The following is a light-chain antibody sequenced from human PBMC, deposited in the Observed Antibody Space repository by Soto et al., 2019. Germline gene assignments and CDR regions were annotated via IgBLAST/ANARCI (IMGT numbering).Light chain of an antibody. Sequence: IVLTQSPGTLSLSPWERATLSCRASQSVSRSYLAWYQQKPGQAPRLLIYGASSRATGIPDRFSGSGSGTDFTLTISRLEPEDVAVYFCQQYGSSPPTFGQGTKVDI. CDR1: QSVSRSY. V-gene: IGKV3-20*01. CDR2: GAS. CDR3: QQYGSSPPT. J-gene: IGKJ1*01.